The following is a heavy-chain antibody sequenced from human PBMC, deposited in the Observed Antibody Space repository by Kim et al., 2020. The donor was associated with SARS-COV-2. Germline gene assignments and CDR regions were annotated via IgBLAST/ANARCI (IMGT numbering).Heavy chain of an antibody. D-gene: IGHD3-10*01. CDR2: ISYDGSNK. CDR3: AKGDSGGSGSYPPVGWYYDMDVWGHMDV. CDR1: GFTFSSYG. Sequence: GGSLRLSCAASGFTFSSYGMHWVRQAPGKGLEWVALISYDGSNKYYADSVKGRFTISRDSSKNTLYLQMNSLRAEDTAVYYCAKGDSGGSGSYPPVGWYYDMDVWGHMDVWGQGTTVTVSS. V-gene: IGHV3-30*18. J-gene: IGHJ6*02.